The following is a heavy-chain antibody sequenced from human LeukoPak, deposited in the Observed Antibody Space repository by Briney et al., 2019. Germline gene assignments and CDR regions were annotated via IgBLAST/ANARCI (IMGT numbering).Heavy chain of an antibody. Sequence: SETLSLTCTVSGYSISSGYYWGWIRQPPGKGLEWIGSIYHSGSTYYNPSLKSRVTISVDTSKNQFSLKLSSVTAADTAVYYCARDRPGYSYGYGLKYWGQGTLVTVSS. J-gene: IGHJ4*02. CDR1: GYSISSGYY. V-gene: IGHV4-38-2*02. D-gene: IGHD5-18*01. CDR3: ARDRPGYSYGYGLKY. CDR2: IYHSGST.